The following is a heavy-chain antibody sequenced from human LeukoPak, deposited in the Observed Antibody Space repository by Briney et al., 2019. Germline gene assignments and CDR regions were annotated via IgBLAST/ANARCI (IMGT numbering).Heavy chain of an antibody. CDR2: ISGSGGST. CDR1: GFTFSSYA. Sequence: GGSLRLSCAASGFTFSSYALSWVRQAPGKGLEWVSAISGSGGSTYYADSVKGRFTISRDNSKNTLYLQMNSLRAEDTAVYYCARDTTGRTGFDYWGQGTLVTVSS. V-gene: IGHV3-23*01. CDR3: ARDTTGRTGFDY. D-gene: IGHD1-1*01. J-gene: IGHJ4*02.